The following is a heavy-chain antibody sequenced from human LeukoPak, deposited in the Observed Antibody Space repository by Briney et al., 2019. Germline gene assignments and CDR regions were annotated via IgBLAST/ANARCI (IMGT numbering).Heavy chain of an antibody. CDR3: ASFQYNWNDEGRAFDI. CDR2: IYYSGST. V-gene: IGHV4-39*01. CDR1: GGSISSSSYY. D-gene: IGHD1-20*01. Sequence: SETLSLTCTVSGGSISSSSYYWGWIRQPPGKGLEWIGSIYYSGSTYYNPSLKSRVTISVDTSKKQFSLKLSSVTAADTAVYYCASFQYNWNDEGRAFDIWGQGTMVTVSS. J-gene: IGHJ3*02.